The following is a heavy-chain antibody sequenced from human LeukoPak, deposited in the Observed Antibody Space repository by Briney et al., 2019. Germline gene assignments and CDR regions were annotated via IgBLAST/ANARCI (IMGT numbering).Heavy chain of an antibody. V-gene: IGHV3-74*01. CDR3: VRDSRNGVDY. CDR2: ISSDGGTT. CDR1: GFTFSDYY. J-gene: IGHJ4*02. Sequence: GGSLRLSCEASGFTFSDYYMHWVRQVPEKGLVWVSRISSDGGTTFYADSVKGRFTISRDNAKNTLFLQMNSPRTEDTAVYYCVRDSRNGVDYWGQGTLVTVSS. D-gene: IGHD2-8*01.